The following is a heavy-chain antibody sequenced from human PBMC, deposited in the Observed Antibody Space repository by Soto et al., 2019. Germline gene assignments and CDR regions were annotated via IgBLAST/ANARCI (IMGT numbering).Heavy chain of an antibody. CDR1: GFTFTNYA. D-gene: IGHD6-13*01. J-gene: IGHJ4*02. V-gene: IGHV3-30-3*01. CDR3: ARDHFASSWSYFDY. CDR2: ISDDGSNK. Sequence: GGSLRLSCAVSGFTFTNYAMHWVRQAPGKGLEWVAVISDDGSNKKYADSVKGRFTISRDNSKNTMYMQMNSLRAEDTALYYCARDHFASSWSYFDYWGQGTLVTVSS.